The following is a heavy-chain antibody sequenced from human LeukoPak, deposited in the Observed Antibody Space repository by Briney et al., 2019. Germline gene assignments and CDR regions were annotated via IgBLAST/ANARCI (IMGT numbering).Heavy chain of an antibody. CDR2: IYSGGGT. CDR1: GFTVSSNY. V-gene: IGHV3-66*01. CDR3: ARGHNRYYFDY. J-gene: IGHJ4*02. D-gene: IGHD2/OR15-2a*01. Sequence: GGSLRLSCAASGFTVSSNYINWVRQAPGKGLERVSVIYSGGGTNSADSVKGRFTISRDNSKNTLYLQMNSLRAEDTAVYFCARGHNRYYFDYWGQGTLVIVSS.